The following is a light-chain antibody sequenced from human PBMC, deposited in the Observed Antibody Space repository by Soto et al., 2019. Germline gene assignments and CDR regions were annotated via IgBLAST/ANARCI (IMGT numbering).Light chain of an antibody. J-gene: IGKJ1*01. CDR3: QQYADTPRT. V-gene: IGKV3-20*01. CDR2: GAS. CDR1: QSISSTY. Sequence: EIVLTQSPGTLSLSPGERATLSCRASQSISSTYLAWYRQKPGQAPSLLIFGASNRASGIPDRFSGSGSGTDFALTIGRLEPEDFAVYYCQQYADTPRTFGQGTKVEIK.